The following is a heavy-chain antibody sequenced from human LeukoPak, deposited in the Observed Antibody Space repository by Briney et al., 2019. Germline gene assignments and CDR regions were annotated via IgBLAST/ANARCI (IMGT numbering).Heavy chain of an antibody. Sequence: GRSLRLSCAASGLTFNSYAMHWVRQAPGKGLEWVSYISSSGSTIYYADSVKGRFTISRDNAKNSLYLQMNSLRAEDTAVYYCARDKVQPGIAVAAHFDYWGQGTLVTVSS. D-gene: IGHD6-19*01. CDR3: ARDKVQPGIAVAAHFDY. CDR2: ISSSGSTI. CDR1: GLTFNSYA. J-gene: IGHJ4*02. V-gene: IGHV3-48*03.